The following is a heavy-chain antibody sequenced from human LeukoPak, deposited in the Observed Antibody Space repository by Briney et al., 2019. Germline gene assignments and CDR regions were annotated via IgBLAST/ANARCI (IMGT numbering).Heavy chain of an antibody. CDR1: GFTFSSYW. CDR3: AKDKAAAMYGLFDP. D-gene: IGHD2-8*01. Sequence: GGSLRLSCAASGFTFSSYWMHWVRQAPGKGLEWVSGIGHSTYYADSVKGRFTISRDNSKNTLYLQMTSLRAEDAAIYYCAKDKAAAMYGLFDPWGQGTLVTVSS. CDR2: IGHST. J-gene: IGHJ5*02. V-gene: IGHV3-23*01.